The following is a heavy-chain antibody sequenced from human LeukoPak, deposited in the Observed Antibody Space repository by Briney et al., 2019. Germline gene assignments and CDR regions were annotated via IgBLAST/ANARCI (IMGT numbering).Heavy chain of an antibody. V-gene: IGHV1-18*01. CDR1: GYTFTSYG. D-gene: IGHD2-2*01. CDR3: ARVAGCSSTSCYKNYYYYYMDV. CDR2: ISAYNGNT. Sequence: ASVKVSCKASGYTFTSYGISWVRQAPGQGVEGLGWISAYNGNTNYAQKLQGRVTLTTDTSTSTAYMELRSLRSDDTAVYYCARVAGCSSTSCYKNYYYYYMDVWGKGTTVTVSS. J-gene: IGHJ6*03.